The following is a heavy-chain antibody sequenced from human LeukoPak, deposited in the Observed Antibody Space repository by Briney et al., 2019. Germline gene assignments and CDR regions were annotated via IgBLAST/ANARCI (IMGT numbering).Heavy chain of an antibody. CDR2: ISYTGST. V-gene: IGHV4-59*01. CDR3: AIDDYRRVTSFDA. D-gene: IGHD4/OR15-4a*01. Sequence: SETLSLTCTVSGVSISPYFLSWFRQPPGKGLEWVGSISYTGSTIYSPSLKSRVTISVDTSKKQLSPQLTSVTAADTAVYYCAIDDYRRVTSFDAWGQGTLVTVSS. J-gene: IGHJ5*02. CDR1: GVSISPYF.